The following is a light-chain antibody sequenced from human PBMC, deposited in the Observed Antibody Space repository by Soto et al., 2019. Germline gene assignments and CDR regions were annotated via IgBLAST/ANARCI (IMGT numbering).Light chain of an antibody. CDR1: QSVSSN. Sequence: EILMTQSPATLSVSPGERATLSCGASQSVSSNLAWYQQKPGQAPRLLIYGASTRATGIPARFSGSGSGTEFTLTISSLKSEDFAVYYCQQYNNWHTLTFGGGTKVDIK. CDR2: GAS. J-gene: IGKJ4*01. V-gene: IGKV3-15*01. CDR3: QQYNNWHTLT.